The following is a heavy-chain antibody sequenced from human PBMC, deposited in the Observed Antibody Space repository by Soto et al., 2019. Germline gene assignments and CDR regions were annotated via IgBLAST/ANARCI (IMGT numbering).Heavy chain of an antibody. V-gene: IGHV3-30*03. CDR3: ARKRFRITGTTFEGAGFDP. CDR2: ISYDGSNK. Sequence: PGGSLRLSCAASGFTFSSYGMHWVRQAPGKGLEWVAVISYDGSNKYYADSVKGRFTISRDNSKNTLYLQMNSLRAEDTAVYYCARKRFRITGTTFEGAGFDPWGQGTLVTVSS. CDR1: GFTFSSYG. J-gene: IGHJ5*02. D-gene: IGHD1-7*01.